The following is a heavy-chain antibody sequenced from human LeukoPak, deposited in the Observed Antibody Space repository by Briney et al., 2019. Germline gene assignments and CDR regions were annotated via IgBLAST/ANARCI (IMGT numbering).Heavy chain of an antibody. Sequence: GGSLRLSCAASGFTFSNYWMTWVRQAPGKGLEWVSDISSSSSTIYYADSVKGRFTISRDNAKNSLYLQMNSLRAEDTAVYYCARAWVGAAYFDYWGQGTLVTVSS. J-gene: IGHJ4*02. CDR1: GFTFSNYW. CDR2: ISSSSSTI. CDR3: ARAWVGAAYFDY. D-gene: IGHD2-15*01. V-gene: IGHV3-48*01.